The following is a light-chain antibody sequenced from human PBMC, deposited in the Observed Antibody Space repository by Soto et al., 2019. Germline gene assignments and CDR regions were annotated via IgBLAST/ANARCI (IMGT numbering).Light chain of an antibody. V-gene: IGKV1-39*01. CDR2: AAS. J-gene: IGKJ4*01. Sequence: DIQMTQSPSSLSASVGDRVTITCRTSQSISTYLNWYQQKPGKVPSLLIYAASSLQSGVPLRFSGSGSGTDFTLTISSLQPEDFATYYCQQSYSMPLNFGGGTKVEIK. CDR3: QQSYSMPLN. CDR1: QSISTY.